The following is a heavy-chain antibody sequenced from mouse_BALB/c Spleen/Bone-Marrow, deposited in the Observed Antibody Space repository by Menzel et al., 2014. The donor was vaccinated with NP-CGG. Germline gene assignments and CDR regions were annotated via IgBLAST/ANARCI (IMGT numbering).Heavy chain of an antibody. V-gene: IGHV7-3*02. D-gene: IGHD4-1*01. CDR3: ARDENVGIYWYFDV. J-gene: IGHJ1*01. CDR2: IRNKANGYTT. CDR1: GFTFTDYY. Sequence: EVQLVESGGGLVQPGGSLRLSCATSGFTFTDYYMSWVRQPPGKALEWLGFIRNKANGYTTEYSASVKGRFTISRDNSQSILYLQMNTLRAEDSATYYCARDENVGIYWYFDVWGAGTTVTVSS.